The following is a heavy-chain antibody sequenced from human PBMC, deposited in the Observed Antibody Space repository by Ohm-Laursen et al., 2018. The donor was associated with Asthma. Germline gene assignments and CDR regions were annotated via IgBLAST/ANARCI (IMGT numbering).Heavy chain of an antibody. Sequence: SSVKVSCKASGGTFSSYATSWVRQAPGQGLEWMGGIIPIFGTANYAQKFQGRVTITADESTSTAYMELSSLRSEDTAVYYCAKSHIVVVTATYYYYYGMDVWGQGTTVTVSS. J-gene: IGHJ6*02. CDR3: AKSHIVVVTATYYYYYGMDV. V-gene: IGHV1-69*01. CDR1: GGTFSSYA. D-gene: IGHD2-21*02. CDR2: IIPIFGTA.